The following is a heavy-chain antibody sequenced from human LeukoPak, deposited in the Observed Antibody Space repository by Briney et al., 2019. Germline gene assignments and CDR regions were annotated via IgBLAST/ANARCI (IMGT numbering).Heavy chain of an antibody. V-gene: IGHV1-46*01. CDR3: ARDQGPAAGTSYNWFDP. D-gene: IGHD6-25*01. CDR2: INPSGGST. Sequence: ASLNVSCKASGYSFTSQYMHWVRQAPGQGLEWMGIINPSGGSTSYAQKFQGRITITRDTSTSTVYMELTSLKSEDTAVYYCARDQGPAAGTSYNWFDPWGQGTLVTVSS. CDR1: GYSFTSQY. J-gene: IGHJ5*02.